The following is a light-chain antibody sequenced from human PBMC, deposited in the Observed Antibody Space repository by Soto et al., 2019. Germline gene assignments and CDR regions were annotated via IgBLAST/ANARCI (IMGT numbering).Light chain of an antibody. CDR1: SSNIGAGYD. V-gene: IGLV1-40*01. CDR2: ANI. Sequence: QSVLTQPPAVSGAPGQRVTISCTGNSSNIGAGYDVHWYQQLPGTAPKLLIYANINRPSGVPDRFSGSKSATSVSLAITGLQAEDEADYYGQSYDSSLSGSVFGGGTKVTVL. CDR3: QSYDSSLSGSV. J-gene: IGLJ2*01.